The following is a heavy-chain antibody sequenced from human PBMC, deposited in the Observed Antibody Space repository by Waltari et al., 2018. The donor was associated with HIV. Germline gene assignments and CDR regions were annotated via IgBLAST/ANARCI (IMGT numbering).Heavy chain of an antibody. CDR3: TRDEFSSWSQSGGMDV. CDR2: INTGKSNK. V-gene: IGHV1-3*04. D-gene: IGHD6-13*01. J-gene: IGHJ6*02. CDR1: GYTFVDYA. Sequence: QVQLVQSGAEVKKPGASVKVSCKTSGYTFVDYAIHWVRQAPGQRLEWMGWINTGKSNKKYSTEFQGRVSITRDTSASTVFMELSRLRSEDTALYYCTRDEFSSWSQSGGMDVWGQGTTVTVS.